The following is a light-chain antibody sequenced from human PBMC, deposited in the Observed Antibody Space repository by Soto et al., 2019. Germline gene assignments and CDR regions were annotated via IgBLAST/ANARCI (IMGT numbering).Light chain of an antibody. CDR2: GAS. V-gene: IGKV1-27*01. Sequence: IQLTPSPSSLSASVGDRVTITCRASQGIGNYLAWYQHKPGKVPKLLIYGASTLQSRVPSRFSGGGSGTEFTLTISSLQSEDFAVYYCQQYNNWPPFFGPGTKVDI. CDR3: QQYNNWPPF. J-gene: IGKJ3*01. CDR1: QGIGNY.